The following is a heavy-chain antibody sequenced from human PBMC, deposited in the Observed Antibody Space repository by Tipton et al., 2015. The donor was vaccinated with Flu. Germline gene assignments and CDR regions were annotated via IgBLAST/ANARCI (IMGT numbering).Heavy chain of an antibody. CDR2: IDPNSDGT. Sequence: KPSGRSFAAGYYIHWVRQAPGQGLEWMGWIDPNSDGTKSAQRFQDRVTMTRDTSISTVYMELSGLRSDDTAVYYCARLSSNWYHQLDNWDQGTLVTVSS. J-gene: IGHJ4*02. D-gene: IGHD6-13*01. CDR1: GRSFAAGYY. CDR3: ARLSSNWYHQLDN. V-gene: IGHV1-2*02.